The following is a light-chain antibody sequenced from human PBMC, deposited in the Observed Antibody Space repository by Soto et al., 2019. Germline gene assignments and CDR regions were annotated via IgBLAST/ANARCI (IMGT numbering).Light chain of an antibody. CDR1: SSDSGAYDY. Sequence: QSLLRQPASLSGAPGQSITISCTGTSSDSGAYDYVSWFQQHPGKAPKLMISEVNNRPSGVSNRFSGSKSGNTAYLTISGLQVEDEAEYFCFSSTTTSTNVFGTGTKVTVL. V-gene: IGLV2-14*01. CDR2: EVN. J-gene: IGLJ1*01. CDR3: FSSTTTSTNV.